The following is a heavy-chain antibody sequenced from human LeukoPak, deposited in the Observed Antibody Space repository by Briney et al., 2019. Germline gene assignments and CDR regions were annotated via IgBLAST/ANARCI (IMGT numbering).Heavy chain of an antibody. D-gene: IGHD6-19*01. V-gene: IGHV1-2*02. CDR3: ARVKDSSGWLTDY. CDR2: INPNSGGT. CDR1: GYTFTGYY. Sequence: ASVKVSCKASGYTFTGYYMHWVRQAPGQGLEWMGWINPNSGGTNYAQKFQGRVTMTRDTSISTAYMELSRLRSDDTAVYYCARVKDSSGWLTDYWGQGTLVTVSS. J-gene: IGHJ4*02.